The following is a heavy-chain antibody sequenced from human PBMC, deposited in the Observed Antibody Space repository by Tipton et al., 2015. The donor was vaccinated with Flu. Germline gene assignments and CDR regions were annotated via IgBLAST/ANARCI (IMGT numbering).Heavy chain of an antibody. Sequence: SGGSLSSYFWSWIRQPAGKGLEWIGRIYPSGNTNYNPSLQSRVTMSVDTSRNQFSLKLSSVTVADTAVYYCARDYLLGDLSFFDNWGQGTLVTVSS. V-gene: IGHV4-4*07. D-gene: IGHD3-16*02. CDR3: ARDYLLGDLSFFDN. J-gene: IGHJ4*02. CDR2: IYPSGNT. CDR1: GGSLSSYF.